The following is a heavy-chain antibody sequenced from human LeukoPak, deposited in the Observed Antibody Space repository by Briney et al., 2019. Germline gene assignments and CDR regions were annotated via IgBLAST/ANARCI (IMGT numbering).Heavy chain of an antibody. Sequence: GSLRLSCAASGFTFSRYWMSWVRQAPGKGLEWVANINQDGGDKYHADSVKGRFTIPRDNAKNSLYLQMNSLRAEDTAVYYCARDHDGKDYWGQGTLVTVSS. J-gene: IGHJ4*02. V-gene: IGHV3-7*01. CDR3: ARDHDGKDY. CDR2: INQDGGDK. CDR1: GFTFSRYW.